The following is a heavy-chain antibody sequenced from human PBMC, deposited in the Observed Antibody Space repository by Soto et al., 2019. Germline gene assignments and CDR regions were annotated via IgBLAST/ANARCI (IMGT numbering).Heavy chain of an antibody. Sequence: GESLKISCAASGFTFSSYAMSWVRQAPGKGLEWVSAISGSGGSTYYADSVKGRFTISRDNSKNTLYLQMNSLRAEDTAVYYCAKAGVQGYSYGSFDYWGQGTLVTVSS. J-gene: IGHJ4*02. V-gene: IGHV3-23*01. CDR3: AKAGVQGYSYGSFDY. CDR2: ISGSGGST. D-gene: IGHD5-18*01. CDR1: GFTFSSYA.